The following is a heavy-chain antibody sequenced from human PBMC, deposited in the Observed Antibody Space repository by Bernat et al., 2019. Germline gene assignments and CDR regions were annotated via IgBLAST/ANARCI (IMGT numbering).Heavy chain of an antibody. Sequence: QVQLQESGPGLVKPSQTLSLTCTVSGGSISSGSYYWSWIRQPAGKGLEWIGYIYYSGSTYYNPSLKSRVTISVDTSKNQFSLKLSSVTAADTAVYYCARGGGRPDGYKEDKDAFDIWGQGTMVTVSS. CDR2: IYYSGST. CDR3: ARGGGRPDGYKEDKDAFDI. D-gene: IGHD5-24*01. J-gene: IGHJ3*02. V-gene: IGHV4-31*03. CDR1: GGSISSGSYY.